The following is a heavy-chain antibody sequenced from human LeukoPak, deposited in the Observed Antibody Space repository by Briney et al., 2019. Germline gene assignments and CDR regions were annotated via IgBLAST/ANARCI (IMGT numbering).Heavy chain of an antibody. D-gene: IGHD6-19*01. V-gene: IGHV3-30*04. CDR2: ISYVGSNK. CDR3: ARDPGYSSGWYDSYGAFDI. Sequence: PGRSLRLSCAASGFTFSSYAMHWVRQAPGKGLEWVAVISYVGSNKYYADSVKGRFTISRDNSKNTLYLQMNSLRAEDTAVYYCARDPGYSSGWYDSYGAFDIWGQGTMVTVSS. CDR1: GFTFSSYA. J-gene: IGHJ3*02.